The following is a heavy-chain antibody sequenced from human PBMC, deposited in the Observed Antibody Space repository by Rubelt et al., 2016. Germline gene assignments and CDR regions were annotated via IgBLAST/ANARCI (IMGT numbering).Heavy chain of an antibody. CDR3: ARPRTAMVTVFDY. Sequence: VRQMPGKGLEWMGIIYPGDSDTRYSPSFQGQVTISADKSISTAYLQWSSLKASDTAMYYCARPRTAMVTVFDYWGQGTLVTVSS. J-gene: IGHJ4*02. CDR2: IYPGDSDT. D-gene: IGHD5-18*01. V-gene: IGHV5-51*01.